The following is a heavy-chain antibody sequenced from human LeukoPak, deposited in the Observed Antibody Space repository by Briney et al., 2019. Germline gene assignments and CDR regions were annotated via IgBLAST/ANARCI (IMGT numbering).Heavy chain of an antibody. V-gene: IGHV4-34*01. J-gene: IGHJ4*02. D-gene: IGHD4-17*01. Sequence: PSETLSLTCAVYGGSFSGYYWSWVRQPPGKGLEWIGEINHSGSTTYNPSLKSRVTISVDTSKNQFSLKLSSVTPADTAVYYCARVVAVTTMPFDYWGQGTLVTVSS. CDR3: ARVVAVTTMPFDY. CDR1: GGSFSGYY. CDR2: INHSGST.